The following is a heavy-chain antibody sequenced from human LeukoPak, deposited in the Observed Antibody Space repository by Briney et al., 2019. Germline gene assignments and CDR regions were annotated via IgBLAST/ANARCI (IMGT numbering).Heavy chain of an antibody. CDR1: GYTFTSFG. CDR2: ISAYNGNT. D-gene: IGHD5-24*01. J-gene: IGHJ4*02. CDR3: ARGRARDGPGLY. V-gene: IGHV1-18*01. Sequence: ASVKVSCKASGYTFTSFGISWVRQAPGQGLEWMGWISAYNGNTKYAQKFQGRVTMTTDTSTSTAYMELRSLRSDDTAVYYCARGRARDGPGLYWGQGTLVTVSS.